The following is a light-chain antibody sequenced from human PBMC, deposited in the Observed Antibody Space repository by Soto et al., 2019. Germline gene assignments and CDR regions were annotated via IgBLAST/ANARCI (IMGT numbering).Light chain of an antibody. V-gene: IGLV1-51*01. Sequence: QSVLPQPPSVSAAPGQKVTISCSGSSSNIGNNYVSWYQQLPGTAPKLLIYDNNKRPSGIPDRFSGSKSGTSATLGITGLQTGDEADDYCGTWDSSLSAVVCGGGTKLTVL. CDR3: GTWDSSLSAVV. J-gene: IGLJ2*01. CDR2: DNN. CDR1: SSNIGNNY.